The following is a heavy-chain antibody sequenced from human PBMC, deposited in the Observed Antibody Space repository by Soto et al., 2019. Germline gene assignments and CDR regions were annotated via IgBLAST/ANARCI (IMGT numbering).Heavy chain of an antibody. CDR3: STSVYCSTTTCYYYYGMDV. CDR1: GGTFRSYS. Sequence: QVQLVQSGAEVKKPGSSVKVSCKASGGTFRSYSINWVRQAPGQGLEWMGGIIPIFGTATYAQKFQGRATITAYDSASTAYMELSSLTSEDTALYYCSTSVYCSTTTCYYYYGMDVWGQGTTVTVSS. V-gene: IGHV1-69*01. D-gene: IGHD2-2*01. J-gene: IGHJ6*02. CDR2: IIPIFGTA.